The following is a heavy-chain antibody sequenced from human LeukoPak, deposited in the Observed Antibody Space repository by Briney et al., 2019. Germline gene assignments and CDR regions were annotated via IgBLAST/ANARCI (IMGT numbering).Heavy chain of an antibody. CDR1: DDSIGNYY. CDR2: IYFSGST. J-gene: IGHJ6*02. V-gene: IGHV4-59*01. CDR3: ARVGGSNFYNYGMDV. D-gene: IGHD4-11*01. Sequence: PSETLSLTCTVSDDSIGNYYWSGIRQSPGKGLEWTGYIYFSGSTNYNPSLKRRVTMSVVTSKNQFSLRLTSVTAADTATYYCARVGGSNFYNYGMDVWGQGTTVIVSS.